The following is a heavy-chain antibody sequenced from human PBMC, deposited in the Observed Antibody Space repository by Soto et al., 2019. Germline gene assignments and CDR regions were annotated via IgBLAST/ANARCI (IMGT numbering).Heavy chain of an antibody. D-gene: IGHD3-22*01. CDR3: ASDARYYYEP. CDR2: IIPILSIA. CDR1: GGTFSSYT. J-gene: IGHJ5*02. V-gene: IGHV1-69*02. Sequence: QVQLVQSGAEVKKPGSSVKVSCKASGGTFSSYTISWVRQAPGQGLEWMGRIIPILSIANYAQKFQGRDTITADKSPSTAYMELSSLRCEDTAVYYCASDARYYYEPWGQGTLVTVSS.